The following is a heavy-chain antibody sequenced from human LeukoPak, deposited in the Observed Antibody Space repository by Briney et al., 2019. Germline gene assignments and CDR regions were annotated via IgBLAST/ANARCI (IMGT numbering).Heavy chain of an antibody. CDR1: GFTFSSYG. Sequence: PGGSLRLSCAASGFTFSSYGMHWVRQAPGKGLEWVAVIWYDGSNKYYADSVKGRFTISRDNAKNTLYLQMNSLRAEDTAVYYCARSRTYGDYGRGLDYWGQGTLVTVSS. CDR3: ARSRTYGDYGRGLDY. D-gene: IGHD4-17*01. J-gene: IGHJ4*02. V-gene: IGHV3-33*01. CDR2: IWYDGSNK.